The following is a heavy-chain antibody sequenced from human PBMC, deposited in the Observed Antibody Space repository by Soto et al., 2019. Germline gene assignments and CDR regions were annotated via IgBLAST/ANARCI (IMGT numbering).Heavy chain of an antibody. CDR3: ARDSHSSSFHFDY. J-gene: IGHJ4*02. Sequence: EVQLVESGGGLIQPGGSLRLSCAASGFTVSSHYMSWVRQAPGKGLEWVSVIYSGGSTYYADSVKGRFTISRDNSKNTLYLQMNSLRAEDTAVYYCARDSHSSSFHFDYWGQGTLVTVSS. V-gene: IGHV3-53*01. D-gene: IGHD6-6*01. CDR1: GFTVSSHY. CDR2: IYSGGST.